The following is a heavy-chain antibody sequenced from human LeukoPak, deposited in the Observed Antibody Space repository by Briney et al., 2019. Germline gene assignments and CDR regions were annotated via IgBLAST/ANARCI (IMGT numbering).Heavy chain of an antibody. CDR1: GYTFTSYG. Sequence: ASVKVSCKASGYTFTSYGISWVRQAPGQGLEWMGWISAYNGNTNYAQKLQGRVTMTTDTSTSTAYMELRSLRSDDTAVYYCARWPFYDSSGYYGGDDAFDIWGQGTVVTVSS. CDR2: ISAYNGNT. CDR3: ARWPFYDSSGYYGGDDAFDI. D-gene: IGHD3-22*01. V-gene: IGHV1-18*01. J-gene: IGHJ3*02.